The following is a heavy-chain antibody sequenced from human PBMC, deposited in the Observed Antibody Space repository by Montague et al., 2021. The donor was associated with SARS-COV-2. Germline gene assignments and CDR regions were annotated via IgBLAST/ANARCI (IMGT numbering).Heavy chain of an antibody. CDR1: GASRSTKNYY. D-gene: IGHD3-16*02. Sequence: SETLSLTCTFSGASRSTKNYYWGWIRQPPGKGLEWIGSISYSATSYSNPSLKSRVTMSVDTSKNQLSLNLSSVTVADTAVYYCARLGITLGGVIVIRYYFDFWGQGTLVTVSS. J-gene: IGHJ4*02. V-gene: IGHV4-39*01. CDR3: ARLGITLGGVIVIRYYFDF. CDR2: ISYSATS.